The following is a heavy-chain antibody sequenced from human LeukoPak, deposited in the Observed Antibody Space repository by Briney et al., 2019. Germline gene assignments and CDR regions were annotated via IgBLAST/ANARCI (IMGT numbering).Heavy chain of an antibody. CDR3: AGGITMVRGVTPLRWFDP. D-gene: IGHD3-10*01. V-gene: IGHV4-59*01. CDR2: IYYSGST. CDR1: GGSISSYY. Sequence: SETLSLTCTVSGGSISSYYWSWIRQPPGKGLEWIGYIYYSGSTNYNPSLKSRVTISVDTSKNQFSLKLSSVTAADTAVYYCAGGITMVRGVTPLRWFDPWGQGTLVTVSS. J-gene: IGHJ5*02.